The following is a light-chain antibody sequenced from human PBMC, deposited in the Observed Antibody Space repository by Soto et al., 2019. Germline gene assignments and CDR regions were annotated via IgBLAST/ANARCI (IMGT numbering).Light chain of an antibody. CDR1: SSDVGSYNI. Sequence: QSVLTQPASVSGSPGQSITISCTGTSSDVGSYNIVSWYQQHPGKAPKLMIYEVSNRPSGVSNRFSGSKSGNTASLTISGLQAEDEADYYCSSYTSSSTLDVFGTGTKVTVL. CDR2: EVS. CDR3: SSYTSSSTLDV. J-gene: IGLJ1*01. V-gene: IGLV2-14*02.